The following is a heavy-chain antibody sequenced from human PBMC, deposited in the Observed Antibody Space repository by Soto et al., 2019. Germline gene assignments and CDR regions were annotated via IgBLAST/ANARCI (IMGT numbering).Heavy chain of an antibody. V-gene: IGHV4-59*01. CDR2: IFYSGST. Sequence: QVQLQESGPVLVKPSETLSLTCTVSGGSISSYYWSWIRQPPGKGLEWIGFIFYSGSTSYNPSLKSRVTISIDPSEYQFSLKLNSVTAADTAVYYCASMIGDPVLSFDSWGQGTLVAVSS. CDR1: GGSISSYY. D-gene: IGHD3-10*02. J-gene: IGHJ5*01. CDR3: ASMIGDPVLSFDS.